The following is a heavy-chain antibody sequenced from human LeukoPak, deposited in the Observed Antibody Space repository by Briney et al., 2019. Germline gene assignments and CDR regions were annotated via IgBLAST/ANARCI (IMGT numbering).Heavy chain of an antibody. V-gene: IGHV1-2*02. CDR2: INPNSGGT. CDR3: ARGTYYYGSGDDAFDI. J-gene: IGHJ3*02. Sequence: ASVKVSCKASGYTFTGYYMHWVRQAPGQGLERMGWINPNSGGTNYAQKFQGRVTMTRDTSISTAYMELSRLRSDDTAVYYCARGTYYYGSGDDAFDIWGQGTMITVSS. CDR1: GYTFTGYY. D-gene: IGHD3-10*01.